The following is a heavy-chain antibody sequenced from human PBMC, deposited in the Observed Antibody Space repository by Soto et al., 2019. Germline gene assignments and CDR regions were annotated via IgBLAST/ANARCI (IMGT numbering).Heavy chain of an antibody. V-gene: IGHV3-23*01. CDR2: ISVSGGST. D-gene: IGHD3-22*01. CDR3: AKDSISSDGGYSVYYFDS. CDR1: GFPFSRYA. Sequence: GGSLRLSCAASGFPFSRYAVSLVRQSPGKGLEWVSSISVSGGSTYFRDTVRGRFTISRDNSKNTLYLQMDSLRAEDTAVYYCAKDSISSDGGYSVYYFDSWGQGTVVTVSS. J-gene: IGHJ4*02.